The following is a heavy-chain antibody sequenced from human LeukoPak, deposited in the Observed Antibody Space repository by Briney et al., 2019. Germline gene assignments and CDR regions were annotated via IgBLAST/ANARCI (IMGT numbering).Heavy chain of an antibody. V-gene: IGHV3-74*01. J-gene: IGHJ4*02. D-gene: IGHD6-6*01. CDR3: ARGPNSNWSGLDF. CDR1: GFSFSGHW. CDR2: ISPTGSTT. Sequence: GGSLRLSCTASGFSFSGHWMHWARQLPGKGLVWVSRISPTGSTTSYADSVKGRFTVSRENAKNTLYLQVNNLRAEDTAVYYCARGPNSNWSGLDFWGQGTLLTVSS.